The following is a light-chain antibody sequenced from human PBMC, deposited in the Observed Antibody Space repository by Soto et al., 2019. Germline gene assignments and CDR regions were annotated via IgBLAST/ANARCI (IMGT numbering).Light chain of an antibody. J-gene: IGLJ1*01. Sequence: QSALAQPASVSGXRGQSITISCTGTSRDVGRYNYASWFQQHPGKVPKLIIYDVSNWPSGVSDRFSGSKSGNTASLTISGLQPEDEADYYCSSFTSSSTFVFGTGTKVTVL. CDR3: SSFTSSSTFV. CDR1: SRDVGRYNY. CDR2: DVS. V-gene: IGLV2-14*03.